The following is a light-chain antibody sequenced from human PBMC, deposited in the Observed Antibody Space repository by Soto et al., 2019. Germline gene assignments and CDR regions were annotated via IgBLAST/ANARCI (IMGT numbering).Light chain of an antibody. CDR1: QSVWGSH. J-gene: IGKJ1*01. Sequence: DILLTQSPGTLSVSPGETATLSCGASQSVWGSHLDWYQHKPGQAPSLLIYAASDRPTGVPDRFSGSGSGTEFTLTISSLQYEDFTVYYCQQYNKWPLTFGQGTKVDI. CDR3: QQYNKWPLT. V-gene: IGKV3D-15*01. CDR2: AAS.